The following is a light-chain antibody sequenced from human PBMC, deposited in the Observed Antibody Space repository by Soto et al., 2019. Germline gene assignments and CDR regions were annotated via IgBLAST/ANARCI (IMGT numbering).Light chain of an antibody. Sequence: EIVMTQSPATLSVSPGERATLSCRASQTITPTFLAWYQQKPGQAPRLLIYGASSRATDIPDRFSGSGSGTDFTLTISKLEPEDFAVYYCQQFGVSPTFGGGTKV. CDR3: QQFGVSPT. J-gene: IGKJ4*01. V-gene: IGKV3-20*01. CDR1: QTITPTF. CDR2: GAS.